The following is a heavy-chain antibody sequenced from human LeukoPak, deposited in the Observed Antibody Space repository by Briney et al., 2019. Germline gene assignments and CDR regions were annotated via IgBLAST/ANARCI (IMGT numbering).Heavy chain of an antibody. CDR1: GYTFNGYY. Sequence: ASVKVSCKASGYTFNGYYIHWVRQAPGQGLEWMGWINPNSGGTTYAQQFQGRVTMTRGTPISTAYMELTRLGSDDTAVYYCARDSGSSSWEFDYWGQGTLVTVSS. CDR3: ARDSGSSSWEFDY. J-gene: IGHJ4*02. V-gene: IGHV1-2*02. CDR2: INPNSGGT. D-gene: IGHD6-13*01.